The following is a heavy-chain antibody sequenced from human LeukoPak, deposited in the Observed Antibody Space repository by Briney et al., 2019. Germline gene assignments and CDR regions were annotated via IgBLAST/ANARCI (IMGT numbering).Heavy chain of an antibody. Sequence: PGGSLRLSCAASGFTFSSYSKSWVPQAPGKGREWLSHISGRGGSTYYADSVKGRFTISRDNSKNTLYLQMNSLRAEDTAVYYCAKDQPRSSMIVVVPTPYYFDYWGQGTLVTVSS. CDR2: ISGRGGST. J-gene: IGHJ4*02. D-gene: IGHD3-22*01. CDR3: AKDQPRSSMIVVVPTPYYFDY. V-gene: IGHV3-23*01. CDR1: GFTFSSYS.